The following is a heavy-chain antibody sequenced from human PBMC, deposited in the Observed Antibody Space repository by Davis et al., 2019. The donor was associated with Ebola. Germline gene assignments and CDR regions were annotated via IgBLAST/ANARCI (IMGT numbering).Heavy chain of an antibody. CDR2: IKQDGSAK. CDR3: ARDSGDYRSLYYYGMDV. V-gene: IGHV3-7*03. CDR1: GFTFSSYW. D-gene: IGHD4-17*01. J-gene: IGHJ6*02. Sequence: GESLKISCAASGFTFSSYWMSWVRQAPGKGLEWVANIKQDGSAKYYVDSVKGRFIISRDNAKNSLYPQMNSLRAEDTAVYYCARDSGDYRSLYYYGMDVWGQGTTVTVSS.